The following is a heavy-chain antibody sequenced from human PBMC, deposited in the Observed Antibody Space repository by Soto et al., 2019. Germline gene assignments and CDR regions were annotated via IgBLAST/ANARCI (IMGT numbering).Heavy chain of an antibody. CDR1: GGSISGFY. CDR2: IYYSGST. Sequence: SETLSLTCSVSGGSISGFYWSWIRQPPGKGLEWIGYIYYSGSTNYNPSLKSRVTISVDTSKNQFSLKVSSVTAADKAVYYCARMTDYGDYDAFEIWGKGTMVTVS. D-gene: IGHD4-17*01. J-gene: IGHJ3*02. V-gene: IGHV4-59*01. CDR3: ARMTDYGDYDAFEI.